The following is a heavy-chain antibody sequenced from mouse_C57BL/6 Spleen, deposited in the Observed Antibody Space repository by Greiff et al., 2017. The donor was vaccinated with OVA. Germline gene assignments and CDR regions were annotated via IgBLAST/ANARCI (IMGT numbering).Heavy chain of an antibody. Sequence: TASGIDFSRYWMSWVRRAPGKGLEWIGEINPDSSTINYAPSLKDKFIISRDNAKNTLYLQMSKVRSEDTALYYCASYYDYDGGYAMDYWGQGTSVTVSS. CDR3: ASYYDYDGGYAMDY. V-gene: IGHV4-1*01. J-gene: IGHJ4*01. D-gene: IGHD2-4*01. CDR2: INPDSSTI. CDR1: GIDFSRYW.